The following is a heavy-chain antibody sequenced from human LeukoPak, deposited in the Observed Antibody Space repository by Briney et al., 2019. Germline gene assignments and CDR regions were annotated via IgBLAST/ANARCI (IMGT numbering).Heavy chain of an antibody. D-gene: IGHD5-24*01. CDR2: IAGGTDT. CDR1: GFTFSIYA. J-gene: IGHJ4*02. CDR3: AKDYKSGDGYWDFDY. V-gene: IGHV3-23*03. Sequence: GGSLRLSCVASGFTFSIYAMNWVRQAPGKGLEWVSGIAGGTDTFYADSVKGRFTISRDNSKNTMSMEMNSLRVEDTAIYYCAKDYKSGDGYWDFDYWGQGILVTVFS.